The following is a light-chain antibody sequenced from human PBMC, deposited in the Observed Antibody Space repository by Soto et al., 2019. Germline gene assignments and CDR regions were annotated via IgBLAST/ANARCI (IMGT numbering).Light chain of an antibody. CDR1: SSDVGGYNY. CDR3: SSFTISRNTVI. V-gene: IGLV2-14*01. J-gene: IGLJ2*01. CDR2: DVS. Sequence: QSVLTQPASVSGTPGQSITISCTGTSSDVGGYNYVSWYQQHPGKAPKLMIYDVSNRPSGISNRFSGSKSGNTASLTISGLQAEDEADYYCSSFTISRNTVIFGGGTKLTVL.